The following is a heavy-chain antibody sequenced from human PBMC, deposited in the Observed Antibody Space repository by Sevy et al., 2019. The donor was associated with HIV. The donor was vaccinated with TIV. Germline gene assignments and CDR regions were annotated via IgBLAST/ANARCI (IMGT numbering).Heavy chain of an antibody. CDR1: GGSISNSSFY. V-gene: IGHV4-39*01. D-gene: IGHD3-10*01. CDR3: ARITSRGWGVFDV. Sequence: SETLSLTCIVSGGSISNSSFYWGWIRQPPGKGLEWLGSFYYSGSTYYNPSLKSRVTLSVDTSKNQFSLKLSSVTAADTALYYCARITSRGWGVFDVWGQGTMVTVSS. CDR2: FYYSGST. J-gene: IGHJ3*01.